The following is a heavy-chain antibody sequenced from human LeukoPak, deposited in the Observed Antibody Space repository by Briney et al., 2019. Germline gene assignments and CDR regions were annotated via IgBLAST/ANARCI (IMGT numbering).Heavy chain of an antibody. D-gene: IGHD2-15*01. V-gene: IGHV3-23*01. J-gene: IGHJ3*02. Sequence: GGSLRLSCAASGFTFSSYAMSWVRQAPRTGLEWVSGISGIGGSTTYADPVKGRSTISETNSKNTLYLQITSWRAEDTAVYTCRWPDEPFIIWGPGTMATVPS. CDR1: GFTFSSYA. CDR3: RWPDEPFII. CDR2: ISGIGGST.